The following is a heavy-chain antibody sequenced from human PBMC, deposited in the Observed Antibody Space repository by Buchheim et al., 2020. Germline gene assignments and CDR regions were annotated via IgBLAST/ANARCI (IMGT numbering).Heavy chain of an antibody. CDR3: ARDRQKDIVVDSILGGMDV. V-gene: IGHV3-11*06. J-gene: IGHJ6*02. CDR1: GFTFSDYY. D-gene: IGHD2-2*01. Sequence: QVQLVKSGGGLVKPGGSLRLSCAASGFTFSDYYMSWIRQAPGKGLEWVSYISSSSSYTNYADSVKGRFTISRDNAKNSLYLQMNSLRAEDTAVYYCARDRQKDIVVDSILGGMDVWGQGTT. CDR2: ISSSSSYT.